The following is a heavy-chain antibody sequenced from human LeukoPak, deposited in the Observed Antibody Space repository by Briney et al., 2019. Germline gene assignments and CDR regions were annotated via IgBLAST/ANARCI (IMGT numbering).Heavy chain of an antibody. CDR3: ATDGAGFDT. V-gene: IGHV3-11*01. CDR1: GFTFHDYY. Sequence: GGSLRLSRAASGFTFHDYYMSWIRQASGKGLEWLSYINIGGTNTHYADSVKGRFTISRDNVKKSLYLEMNNLRAEDTAVYYCATDGAGFDTWGQGVLVTVSS. CDR2: INIGGTNT. J-gene: IGHJ5*02.